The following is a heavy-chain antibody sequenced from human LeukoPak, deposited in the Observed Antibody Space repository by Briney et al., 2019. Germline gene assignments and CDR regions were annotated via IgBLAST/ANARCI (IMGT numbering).Heavy chain of an antibody. D-gene: IGHD3-3*01. CDR1: GLTFSSDW. V-gene: IGHV3-7*01. Sequence: GGSLRLSCVASGLTFSSDWMTWVRQAPGRGLEWLASIKHDGSENYLVDSVKGRFTISRDNAQSSLFLQMNSRRVDDTAVYHCARIYYDSWSGYSWFDPWGQGILVTVSS. CDR3: ARIYYDSWSGYSWFDP. J-gene: IGHJ5*02. CDR2: IKHDGSEN.